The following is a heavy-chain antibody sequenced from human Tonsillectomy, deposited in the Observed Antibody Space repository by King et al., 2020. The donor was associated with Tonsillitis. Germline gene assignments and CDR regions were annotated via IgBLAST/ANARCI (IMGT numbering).Heavy chain of an antibody. D-gene: IGHD2-15*01. V-gene: IGHV4-59*01. CDR3: ARASTEGGHYDY. CDR1: GGSTNSYY. Sequence: VQLQESGPGLVRPSETLSLTCTVSGGSTNSYYWSWIRQPPGRGLEWIGYIFYSGGTSYNPSLKSRVTISVDTSKNQFSLKLSSVTAADTAVYYCARASTEGGHYDYWGQGTLVTVSS. J-gene: IGHJ4*02. CDR2: IFYSGGT.